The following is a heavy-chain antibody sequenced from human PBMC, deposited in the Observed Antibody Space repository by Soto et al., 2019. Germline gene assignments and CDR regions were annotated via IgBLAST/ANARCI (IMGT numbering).Heavy chain of an antibody. J-gene: IGHJ4*02. CDR2: IYHSGST. CDR1: GGSISNSNC. CDR3: ASGGPNSGYIDCGS. Sequence: SETLSLTCAVSGGSISNSNCWSWVRQPPGKGPEWIGNIYHSGSTNYNPSPKGRVTISIDKSNNQFSLKLSSVTAADTSVYSRASGGPNSGYIDCGSCGRGTLGT. D-gene: IGHD3-9*01. V-gene: IGHV4-4*02.